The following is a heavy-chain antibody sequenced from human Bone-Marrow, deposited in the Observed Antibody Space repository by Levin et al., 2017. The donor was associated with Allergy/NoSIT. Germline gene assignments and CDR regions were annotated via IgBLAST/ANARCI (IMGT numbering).Heavy chain of an antibody. V-gene: IGHV4-39*07. J-gene: IGHJ4*02. D-gene: IGHD3-3*01. CDR2: IYNTGSA. CDR1: GVSVSGTRYY. CDR3: ASLDFWSGYYDF. Sequence: SETLSLTCNVSGVSVSGTRYYWGWIRQPPGRGLDWVGSIYNTGSAYYNPSLRSRVSMSLDTSKNQFSLKLNSVTAADTAVYYCASLDFWSGYYDFWGPGTLVTVSS.